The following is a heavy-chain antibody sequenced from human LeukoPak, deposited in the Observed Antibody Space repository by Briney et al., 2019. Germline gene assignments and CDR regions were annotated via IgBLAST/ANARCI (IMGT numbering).Heavy chain of an antibody. D-gene: IGHD4-17*01. CDR2: ISYSGNTI. V-gene: IGHV3-11*04. CDR1: GFTFSDYY. J-gene: IGHJ4*02. Sequence: GGSLRLSCAASGFTFSDYYMTWIRQAPGKGLEWVSYISYSGNTIYHADSVKGRFTISRDNSKNTLYLQMNSLRAEDTAVYYCAKDRFPVTTSSADYWGQGTLVTVSS. CDR3: AKDRFPVTTSSADY.